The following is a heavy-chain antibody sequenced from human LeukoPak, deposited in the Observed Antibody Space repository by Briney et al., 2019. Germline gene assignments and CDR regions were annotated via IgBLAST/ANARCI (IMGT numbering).Heavy chain of an antibody. CDR3: ARERGIAARYFDY. Sequence: SETLSLTCTVSGGSISSYYWSWIRQPPGKGLEWIGYIYYSGSTNYNPSLKSRVTISVDTSKNQFSLKLSSVTAADTAVYYCARERGIAARYFDYWGQGTLVTVSS. D-gene: IGHD6-6*01. J-gene: IGHJ4*02. CDR2: IYYSGST. CDR1: GGSISSYY. V-gene: IGHV4-59*01.